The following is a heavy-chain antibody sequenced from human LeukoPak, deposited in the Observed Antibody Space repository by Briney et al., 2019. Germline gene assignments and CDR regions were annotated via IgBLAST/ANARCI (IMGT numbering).Heavy chain of an antibody. CDR3: ARRGDILTGYYAGFDP. CDR1: GGSFSGYY. Sequence: SETLSLTCAVYGGSFSGYYWSWTRQPPGRGLEWIGEINHSGSTNYNPSLKSRVTISVDTSKNQFSLKLSSVTAADTAVYYCARRGDILTGYYAGFDPWGQGTLVTVSS. D-gene: IGHD3-9*01. V-gene: IGHV4-34*01. J-gene: IGHJ5*02. CDR2: INHSGST.